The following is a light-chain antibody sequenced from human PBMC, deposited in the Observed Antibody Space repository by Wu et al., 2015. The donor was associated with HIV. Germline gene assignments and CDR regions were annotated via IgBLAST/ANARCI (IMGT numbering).Light chain of an antibody. Sequence: DIQMTQSPSSVSASVGDRVTISCRASQDISRWLAWYQQKAGKAPKLLIYAASSLQSGVPSRFSGRGSGTDFTLTINSLQPEDFATYYCQQSNSFPLTFGGGLRWRSN. V-gene: IGKV1D-12*01. CDR3: QQSNSFPLT. J-gene: IGKJ4*01. CDR2: AAS. CDR1: QDISRW.